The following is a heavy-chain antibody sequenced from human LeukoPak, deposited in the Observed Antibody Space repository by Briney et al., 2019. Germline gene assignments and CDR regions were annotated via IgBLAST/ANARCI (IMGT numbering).Heavy chain of an antibody. Sequence: SETLSLTCSVSRYSITSGFHWGWIRQPPGKGLEWIGSIYYSGSTYYNPSLKSRVTISVDTSKNQFSLKLSSVTAADTAVYYCARALYGAGFISGYYFDYWGQGTLVTVSS. CDR2: IYYSGST. V-gene: IGHV4-38-2*02. CDR1: RYSITSGFH. CDR3: ARALYGAGFISGYYFDY. J-gene: IGHJ4*02. D-gene: IGHD3-10*01.